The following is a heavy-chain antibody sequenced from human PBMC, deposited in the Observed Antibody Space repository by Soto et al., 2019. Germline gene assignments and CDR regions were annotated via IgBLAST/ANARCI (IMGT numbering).Heavy chain of an antibody. Sequence: SETLSLTCTVSGGSISSGDYYWSWIRQPPGKGLEWIGYIYYSGSTYYNPSLKSRVTISVDTSKNQFSLKLSSVTATDTAVYYCAREFEQQLNGGERIFDYWGQGTLVTVSS. V-gene: IGHV4-30-4*01. CDR3: AREFEQQLNGGERIFDY. J-gene: IGHJ4*02. D-gene: IGHD6-13*01. CDR1: GGSISSGDYY. CDR2: IYYSGST.